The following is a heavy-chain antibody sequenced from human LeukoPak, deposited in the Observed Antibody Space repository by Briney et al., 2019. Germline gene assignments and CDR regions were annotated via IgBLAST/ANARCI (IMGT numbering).Heavy chain of an antibody. CDR2: INPNSGGT. J-gene: IGHJ4*02. CDR1: GYTFTGYY. V-gene: IGHV1-2*02. Sequence: ASVKVSCKASGYTFTGYYMHWVRQAPGQGLEWMGWINPNSGGTNYAQKFQGRVTMTRDTSISTAYMELSRLRSDDTAVYYCARDAYYYDSGGYSLSDYWGQGTLVTVS. D-gene: IGHD3-22*01. CDR3: ARDAYYYDSGGYSLSDY.